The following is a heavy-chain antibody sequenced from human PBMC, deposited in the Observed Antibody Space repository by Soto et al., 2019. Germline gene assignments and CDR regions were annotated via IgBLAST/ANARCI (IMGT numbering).Heavy chain of an antibody. J-gene: IGHJ3*02. CDR1: GFTFSSYA. CDR3: AHCSGGTCYLHAFDI. V-gene: IGHV3-23*01. Sequence: GGSLRLSCAASGFTFSSYAMSWVRQAPGKGLEWVSAISGGGGSTGYANSVKGRFTISRNNSKNTLYLQMNSLRAEDTAVYYCAHCSGGTCYLHAFDIWGQGTMVTVSS. CDR2: ISGGGGST. D-gene: IGHD2-15*01.